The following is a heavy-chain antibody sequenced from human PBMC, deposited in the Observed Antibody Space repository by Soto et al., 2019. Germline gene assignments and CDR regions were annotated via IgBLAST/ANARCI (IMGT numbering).Heavy chain of an antibody. CDR3: AVVSSPDY. J-gene: IGHJ4*02. Sequence: QVQLVESGGGVVQPGTSLRLSCAASGFTFRSYDMHWVRQAPGKGLEWVAFISDDGSDKYYADSVKGRFTISRDNSKNTLYLQMNSLRAEDTAVYYCAVVSSPDYWGQGTLVIVSS. D-gene: IGHD2-2*01. V-gene: IGHV3-30*03. CDR2: ISDDGSDK. CDR1: GFTFRSYD.